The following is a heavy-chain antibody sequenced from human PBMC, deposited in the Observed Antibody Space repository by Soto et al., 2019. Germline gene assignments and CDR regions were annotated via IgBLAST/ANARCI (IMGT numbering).Heavy chain of an antibody. V-gene: IGHV1-58*01. Sequence: SVEVSSKDSRVTNTSSSLWWVRHARGQRLEWIGWIVVGSGNTNYAQKFQERVTITRDMSTSTAYMELSSLRSEDTAVYYCAADRVGWELSNFDYWGQGTLVTVSS. D-gene: IGHD1-26*01. J-gene: IGHJ4*02. CDR2: IVVGSGNT. CDR3: AADRVGWELSNFDY. CDR1: RVTNTSSS.